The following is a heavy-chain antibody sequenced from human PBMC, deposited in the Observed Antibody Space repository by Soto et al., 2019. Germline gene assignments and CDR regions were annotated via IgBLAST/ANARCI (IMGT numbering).Heavy chain of an antibody. V-gene: IGHV3-7*03. Sequence: GSLRLSCAASGFTFSTYWMNWVRQAPGKGLEWVANINEDGSRNSFADSVEGRFTISRDNAKNSLYLQMHSLRAEDTAVYYCVRGMSTPGVDFWGQGTLVTVSS. CDR2: INEDGSRN. CDR1: GFTFSTYW. J-gene: IGHJ4*02. CDR3: VRGMSTPGVDF. D-gene: IGHD2-15*01.